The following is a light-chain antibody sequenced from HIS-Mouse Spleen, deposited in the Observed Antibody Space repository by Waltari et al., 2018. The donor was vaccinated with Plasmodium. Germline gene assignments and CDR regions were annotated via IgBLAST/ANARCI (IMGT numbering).Light chain of an antibody. Sequence: QSVLTQPPSASGTPGQRVTISCSGSSSNIGSNYVYWYQQLPGPAPKLLTYRTNPRPLWVPERFSGSKSGTVASRAIMGVRAEDEADYYCAAWDDSLSGPVFCGGTKLTVL. CDR1: SSNIGSNY. J-gene: IGLJ3*02. CDR2: RTN. CDR3: AAWDDSLSGPV. V-gene: IGLV1-47*01.